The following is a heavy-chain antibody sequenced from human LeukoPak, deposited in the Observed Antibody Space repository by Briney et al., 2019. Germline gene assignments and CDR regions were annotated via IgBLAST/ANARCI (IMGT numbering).Heavy chain of an antibody. CDR2: INSDGSWT. CDR1: GNYW. V-gene: IGHV3-74*01. CDR3: ARGVDYYDSSGTIDY. J-gene: IGHJ4*02. Sequence: GGSLRLSCAASGNYWMHWVRQAPGKGLVWVSHINSDGSWTSYADSVKGRFTISKDNAKNTVYLQMNSLRAEDTAVYYCARGVDYYDSSGTIDYWGQGTLVTVSS. D-gene: IGHD3-22*01.